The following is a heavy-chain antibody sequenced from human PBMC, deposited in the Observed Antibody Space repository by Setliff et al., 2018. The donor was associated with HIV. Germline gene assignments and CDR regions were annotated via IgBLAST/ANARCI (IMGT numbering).Heavy chain of an antibody. Sequence: GGSRRLSCAASGFTFSSYGLHWVRQAPGKGLEWVAFIRYTGSNKYYADSEKGRFTISRDNSKNTLYLQMNSLRAEDTAVYYCARGGSNSWSPFDYWGQGTLVTVSS. CDR3: ARGGSNSWSPFDY. J-gene: IGHJ4*02. D-gene: IGHD6-13*01. V-gene: IGHV3-30*02. CDR1: GFTFSSYG. CDR2: IRYTGSNK.